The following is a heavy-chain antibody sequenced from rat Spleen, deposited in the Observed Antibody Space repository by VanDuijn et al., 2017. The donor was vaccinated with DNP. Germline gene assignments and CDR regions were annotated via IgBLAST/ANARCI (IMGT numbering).Heavy chain of an antibody. V-gene: IGHV3-3*01. CDR1: GYSITSDYR. J-gene: IGHJ2*01. Sequence: EVQLQESGPGLVKPSQSLSLTCSVTGYSITSDYRWNWIRKFPGNKLEWMGYINSEGTTKYNPSLKSRISVTRDTSKNQFFLQVKSITTEDTATYYCATEALDYWGQGVMVTVSS. CDR3: ATEALDY. CDR2: INSEGTT.